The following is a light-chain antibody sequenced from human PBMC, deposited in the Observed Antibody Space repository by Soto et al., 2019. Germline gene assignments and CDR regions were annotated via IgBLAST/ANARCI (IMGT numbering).Light chain of an antibody. CDR3: SSYTSSSFSRV. V-gene: IGLV2-14*01. Sequence: QSALTQPASVSGSPGQSITISCTGTSSDVGGYNYVSWYQQHPGKAPKLMIYDVSNRPSGVSNRFSGSKSGNTASLTISGLQAEDEADYYCSSYTSSSFSRVFGGGTKLTVL. J-gene: IGLJ2*01. CDR1: SSDVGGYNY. CDR2: DVS.